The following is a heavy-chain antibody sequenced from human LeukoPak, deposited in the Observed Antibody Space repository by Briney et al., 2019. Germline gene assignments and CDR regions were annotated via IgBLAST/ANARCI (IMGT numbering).Heavy chain of an antibody. CDR3: ASGSGWYYY. Sequence: SETLSLTCTVSGGSISSYYWSWIRQPPGKGLEWIGYIYTGGSTNYNPSLKSRISISVDTSKKQFPRKLGSVTAADTAVYYCASGSGWYYYWGQGTLVTVSS. J-gene: IGHJ4*02. CDR2: IYTGGST. V-gene: IGHV4-4*09. CDR1: GGSISSYY. D-gene: IGHD6-19*01.